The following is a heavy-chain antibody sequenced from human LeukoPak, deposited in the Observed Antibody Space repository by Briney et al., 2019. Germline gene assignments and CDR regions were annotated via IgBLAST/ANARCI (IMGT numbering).Heavy chain of an antibody. CDR3: ARGLVGLTPHAGVFQI. V-gene: IGHV4-59*11. CDR1: GGSFSSPY. D-gene: IGHD1-26*01. Sequence: PSETLSLTCIVSGGSFSSPYWSWIRQPPGKGLEWIAYIYSNGNTNSNPSLKSRVTIAVDTSQSQFSLKLSSVTAADTAVYYCARGLVGLTPHAGVFQIWGQGTKVTVSS. J-gene: IGHJ3*02. CDR2: IYSNGNT.